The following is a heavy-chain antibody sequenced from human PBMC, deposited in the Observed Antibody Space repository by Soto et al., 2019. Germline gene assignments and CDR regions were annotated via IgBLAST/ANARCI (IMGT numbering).Heavy chain of an antibody. CDR1: GFPFSSYD. D-gene: IGHD3-10*01. CDR3: AREVTSITMVRGPLDY. CDR2: IGTAGDT. J-gene: IGHJ4*02. V-gene: IGHV3-13*01. Sequence: SLRLSCAASGFPFSSYDMHWVRQATGKGLEWVSAIGTAGDTYYPGSVKGRFTISRENAKNSLYLQMNSLRAGDTAVYYCAREVTSITMVRGPLDYWGQGTLVTVSS.